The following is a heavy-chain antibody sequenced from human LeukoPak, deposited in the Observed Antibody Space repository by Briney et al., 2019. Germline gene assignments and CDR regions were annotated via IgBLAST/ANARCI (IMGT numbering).Heavy chain of an antibody. CDR3: ARPLYYYDSSGYYSYFDY. Sequence: PGGSLRLSCAASGFTFSTYSMNWVRQAPGKGLEWVSSISSSSSYIYYADSVKSRFTISRDNAKNSLYLQMNSLRAEDTAVYYCARPLYYYDSSGYYSYFDYWGQGTLVTVSS. CDR1: GFTFSTYS. V-gene: IGHV3-21*01. D-gene: IGHD3-22*01. J-gene: IGHJ4*02. CDR2: ISSSSSYI.